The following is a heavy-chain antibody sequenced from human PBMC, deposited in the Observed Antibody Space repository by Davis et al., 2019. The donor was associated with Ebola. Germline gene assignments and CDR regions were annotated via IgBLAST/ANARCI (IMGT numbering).Heavy chain of an antibody. CDR2: INPNHDGG. Sequence: ASVKVSCKASGYTFIACWLHWVRQAPGQGLEWMGIINPNHDGGSYAQSFEGRLSITRDMPANTVYMELRSLRFEDTAIYYCARTPGCGGDRCDGRNWFDAWGQGTLVTVSS. CDR1: GYTFIACW. CDR3: ARTPGCGGDRCDGRNWFDA. V-gene: IGHV1-46*01. J-gene: IGHJ5*02. D-gene: IGHD2-21*01.